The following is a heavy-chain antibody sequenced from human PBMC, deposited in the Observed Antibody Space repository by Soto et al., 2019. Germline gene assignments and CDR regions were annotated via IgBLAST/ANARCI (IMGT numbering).Heavy chain of an antibody. Sequence: SVKVSCKASGGTFSSYAISWVRQAPGQGLEWMGGIIPIFGTANYAQKLQGRVTITADASTSTAYMELSSLRSEDTAVYYCALDCLGDFWSVCAAPYGMDFWGQGTTVTVSS. CDR2: IIPIFGTA. CDR1: GGTFSSYA. CDR3: ALDCLGDFWSVCAAPYGMDF. J-gene: IGHJ6*02. V-gene: IGHV1-69*13. D-gene: IGHD3-3*01.